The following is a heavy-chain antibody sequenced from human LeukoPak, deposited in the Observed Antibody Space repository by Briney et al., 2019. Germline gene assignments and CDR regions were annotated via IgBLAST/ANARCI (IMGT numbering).Heavy chain of an antibody. CDR1: GYSISSGYY. Sequence: PSETLSLTCTVSGYSISSGYYWGWIRQPPGKGLEWIGVIYHSGSTYYNPSLKSRVTISVDTSKNQFSLKLSSVTAADMAVYYCATYSGSYRWFDPWGQGTLVTVSP. J-gene: IGHJ5*02. CDR3: ATYSGSYRWFDP. D-gene: IGHD1-26*01. V-gene: IGHV4-38-2*02. CDR2: IYHSGST.